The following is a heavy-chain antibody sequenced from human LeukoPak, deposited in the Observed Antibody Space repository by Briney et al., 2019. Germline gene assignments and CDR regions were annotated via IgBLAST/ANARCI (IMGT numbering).Heavy chain of an antibody. Sequence: GGSLRLSCAASGFTFDAYAMHWVRQAPGRGLEWVSGISSKTGITGYADSVRGRFTISRDDAKNFLYPQMDSLRVEDTALYYCAKVYATLSYGMDVWGQGTTVTVSS. CDR2: ISSKTGIT. CDR3: AKVYATLSYGMDV. CDR1: GFTFDAYA. D-gene: IGHD3-10*01. J-gene: IGHJ6*02. V-gene: IGHV3-9*01.